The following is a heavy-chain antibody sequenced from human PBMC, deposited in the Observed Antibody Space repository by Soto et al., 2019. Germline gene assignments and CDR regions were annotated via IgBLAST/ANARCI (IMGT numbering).Heavy chain of an antibody. V-gene: IGHV3-23*01. J-gene: IGHJ1*01. D-gene: IGHD3-3*01. CDR3: TKGGDSWCGYAQH. CDR2: ISDSGGSS. Sequence: EVQLLQSGGGLVQPGGSLRLSCAASGFSFGNYVMNWVRQAPGKGLEWVSDISDSGGSSSSADSVKGRFTVSRDNSKNTLYLQMDSLTGDDTAVYYCTKGGDSWCGYAQHWGQGALVTVAS. CDR1: GFSFGNYV.